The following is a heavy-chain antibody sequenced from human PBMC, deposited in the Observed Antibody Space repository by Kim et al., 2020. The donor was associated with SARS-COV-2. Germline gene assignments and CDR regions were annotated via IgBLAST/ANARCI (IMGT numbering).Heavy chain of an antibody. CDR2: P. V-gene: IGHV7-4-1*02. Sequence: PTYAQGFTGRFVFSLDTSVSTAYLQISSLKAEDTAVYYCARGAYYYGMDVWGQGTTVTVSS. J-gene: IGHJ6*02. D-gene: IGHD3-16*01. CDR3: ARGAYYYGMDV.